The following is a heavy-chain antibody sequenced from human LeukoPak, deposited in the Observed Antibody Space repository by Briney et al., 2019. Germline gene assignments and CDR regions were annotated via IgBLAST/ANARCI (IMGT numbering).Heavy chain of an antibody. V-gene: IGHV4-59*08. J-gene: IGHJ4*02. CDR3: ARQWWLRHPGHFDY. Sequence: SETLSLTCTVSGGSISSYYWSWIRQPPGKGLEWIGYIYYSGSTNYTPSLKSRVPISIDKSKNQFSLKLSSVTAADTALYYCARQWWLRHPGHFDYWVQG. CDR2: IYYSGST. CDR1: GGSISSYY. D-gene: IGHD5-12*01.